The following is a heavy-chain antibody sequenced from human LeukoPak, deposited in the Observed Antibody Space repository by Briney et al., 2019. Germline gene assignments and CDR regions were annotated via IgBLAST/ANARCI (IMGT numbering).Heavy chain of an antibody. V-gene: IGHV4-30-2*01. J-gene: IGHJ4*02. CDR2: IYHSGST. Sequence: SQTLSLTCAVSGGSISSGGYSWSWIRQPPGKGLEWIGYIYHSGSTYYNPSLKSRVTISVDRSKNQFSLKLNSVTAADTAVYYCASQGGYAQDYWGQGTLVTVSS. D-gene: IGHD5-12*01. CDR1: GGSISSGGYS. CDR3: ASQGGYAQDY.